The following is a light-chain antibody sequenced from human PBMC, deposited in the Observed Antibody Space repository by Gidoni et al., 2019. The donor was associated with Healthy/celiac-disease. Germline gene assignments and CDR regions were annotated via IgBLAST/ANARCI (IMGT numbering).Light chain of an antibody. V-gene: IGLV2-18*02. CDR1: SSDVGSYNR. CDR2: EVS. Sequence: QSALTQPPSVSGSPGQSVTISCTGTSSDVGSYNRVSWYQQPPGTAPKLMIYEVSNRPSGVPDRFSGSKSGNTASLTISGLQAEDEADIYCSSYTSSSTVVFGGGTKLTVL. J-gene: IGLJ2*01. CDR3: SSYTSSSTVV.